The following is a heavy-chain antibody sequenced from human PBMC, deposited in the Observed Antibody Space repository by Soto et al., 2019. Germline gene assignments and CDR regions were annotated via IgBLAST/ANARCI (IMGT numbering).Heavy chain of an antibody. CDR2: ISYDGSNK. CDR3: AKPDIVVVVAATKWSPMARPYAFDI. J-gene: IGHJ3*02. D-gene: IGHD2-15*01. V-gene: IGHV3-30*18. CDR1: GFTFSSYG. Sequence: GGSLRLSCAASGFTFSSYGMHWVRQAPGKGLEWVAVISYDGSNKYYADSVKGRFTISRDNSKNTLYLQMNSLRAEDTAVYYCAKPDIVVVVAATKWSPMARPYAFDIWGQGIMVTVSS.